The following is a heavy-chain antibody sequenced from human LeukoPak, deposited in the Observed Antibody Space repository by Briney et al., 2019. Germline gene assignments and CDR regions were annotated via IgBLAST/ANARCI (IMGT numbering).Heavy chain of an antibody. V-gene: IGHV4-39*01. CDR1: GGSISSSTYY. CDR2: IYYSGNT. D-gene: IGHD6-13*01. CDR3: ARQRSSSSWADY. J-gene: IGHJ4*02. Sequence: SETLSLTCTVSGGSISSSTYYWGWIRQPPGKGLEWIGSIYYSGNTYYSPSLKSRVTMSVDTSKNQFSLNLSSVTAADTAVYYCARQRSSSSWADYWGQGALVTVSS.